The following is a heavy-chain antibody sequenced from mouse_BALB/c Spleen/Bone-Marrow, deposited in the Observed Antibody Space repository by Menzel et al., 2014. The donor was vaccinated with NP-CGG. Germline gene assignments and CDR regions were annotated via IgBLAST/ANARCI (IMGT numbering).Heavy chain of an antibody. CDR2: INPSNGVT. CDR1: GYTFTSYY. J-gene: IGHJ4*01. CDR3: TRLPH. Sequence: VQLQQSGAELVKPGASVKLSCKASGYTFTSYYMYWVKQRPGQGLEWIGEINPSNGVTNFNEKFKSRATLTVDKSSSTAYMQLSSLTSEDSAVYYCTRLPHWGQGTSVTVSS. D-gene: IGHD5-1*01. V-gene: IGHV1S81*02.